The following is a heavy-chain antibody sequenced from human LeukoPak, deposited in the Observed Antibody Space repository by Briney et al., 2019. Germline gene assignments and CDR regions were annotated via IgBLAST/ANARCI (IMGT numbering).Heavy chain of an antibody. CDR1: GGTFSSYA. J-gene: IGHJ5*02. Sequence: AVKVSCKASGGTFSSYAISWVRQAPGQGLEWMGGIIPIFGTANYAQKFQGRVTITTDESTRTAYLELSRLSYEDTAVYYCARAGTTVRDNWFDPWGQGTLVTVSS. D-gene: IGHD1-7*01. CDR2: IIPIFGTA. CDR3: ARAGTTVRDNWFDP. V-gene: IGHV1-69*05.